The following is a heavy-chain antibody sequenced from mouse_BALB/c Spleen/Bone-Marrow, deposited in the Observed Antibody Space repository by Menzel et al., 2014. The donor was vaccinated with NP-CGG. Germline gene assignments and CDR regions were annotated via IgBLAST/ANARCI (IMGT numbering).Heavy chain of an antibody. CDR1: GYTFTSYW. CDR3: TRANTRGSAWFAY. V-gene: IGHV1-5*01. D-gene: IGHD5-2*01. CDR2: IYPGNSDT. Sequence: EVQLQQSGPVLARPGASVKMSCTASGYTFTSYWMHWVKQRPGQGLEWLGTIYPGNSDTSYTQQFKGQPNLTAVTSTSTAYMEHSSLTKEDSADYYCTRANTRGSAWFAYWGQGTLVTVS. J-gene: IGHJ3*01.